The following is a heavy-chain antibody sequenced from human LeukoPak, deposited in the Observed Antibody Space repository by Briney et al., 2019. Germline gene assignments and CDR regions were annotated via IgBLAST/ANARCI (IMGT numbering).Heavy chain of an antibody. CDR1: GFTFSSYG. CDR3: AKDRGDTSY. CDR2: LSGSGGST. Sequence: GGSLRLSCAASGFTFSSYGMSWVRQAPGKGLEWVSSLSGSGGSTYYADSVKGRFTISRDNFKNTLYLQMNSLRAEDTAVYYCAKDRGDTSYWGQGTLVTVSS. J-gene: IGHJ4*02. D-gene: IGHD2-21*01. V-gene: IGHV3-23*01.